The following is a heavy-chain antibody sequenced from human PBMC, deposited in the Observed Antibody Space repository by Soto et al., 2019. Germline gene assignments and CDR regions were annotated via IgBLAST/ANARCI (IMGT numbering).Heavy chain of an antibody. CDR1: GGSISSYY. D-gene: IGHD3-10*01. CDR3: ARDITMVRGVYLYNWFDP. V-gene: IGHV4-59*01. Sequence: PSETLSLTCTVSGGSISSYYWSWIRQPPGKGLEWIGYIYYSGSTNYNPSLKGRVTISVDTSKNQFSLKLSSVTAADTAVYYCARDITMVRGVYLYNWFDPWGQGTLVTVSS. CDR2: IYYSGST. J-gene: IGHJ5*02.